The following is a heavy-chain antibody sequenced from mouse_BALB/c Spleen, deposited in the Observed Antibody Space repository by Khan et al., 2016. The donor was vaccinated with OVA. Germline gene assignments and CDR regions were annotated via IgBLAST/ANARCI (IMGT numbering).Heavy chain of an antibody. CDR2: INPSNGYT. D-gene: IGHD2-14*01. CDR3: VRDGAYHRNDGWFAY. CDR1: GYTFTSYT. Sequence: VQLQESGAELARPGASVKMSCKASGYTFTSYTIHWIKKRPGQGLEWIGYINPSNGYTNYNQKFKDKVTLTTDKSSTTAYLQLSSLTSDDSVVYNCVRDGAYHRNDGWFAYWGQGTLVTVSA. J-gene: IGHJ3*01. V-gene: IGHV1-4*01.